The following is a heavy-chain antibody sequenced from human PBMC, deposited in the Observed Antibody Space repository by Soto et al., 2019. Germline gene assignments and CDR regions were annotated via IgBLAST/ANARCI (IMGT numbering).Heavy chain of an antibody. CDR1: GYTFTSYG. V-gene: IGHV1-18*01. CDR2: ISAYNGNT. CDR3: ARALLPELELLNSYYYYMDV. J-gene: IGHJ6*03. D-gene: IGHD1-7*01. Sequence: QVQLVQSGAEVKKPGASVKVSCKASGYTFTSYGISWVRQAPGQGREWMGWISAYNGNTNYAQKLQGRVTMTTDTSTSTAYMELRSLRSDDTAVYYCARALLPELELLNSYYYYMDVWGKGTTVTVSS.